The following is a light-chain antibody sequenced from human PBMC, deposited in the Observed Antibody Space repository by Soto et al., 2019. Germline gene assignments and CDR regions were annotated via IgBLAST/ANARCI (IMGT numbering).Light chain of an antibody. J-gene: IGKJ1*01. CDR3: QQSYSTPPWT. V-gene: IGKV1-5*01. CDR2: DAS. Sequence: DIQMTQSPSTLSASVGDRVTIACRASQSFTDWLAWYQQKPGKAPKLLIYDASTLESGVPSRFSGSGSGTEFTLTISSLQPDDFATYYCQQSYSTPPWTFGQGTKVDIK. CDR1: QSFTDW.